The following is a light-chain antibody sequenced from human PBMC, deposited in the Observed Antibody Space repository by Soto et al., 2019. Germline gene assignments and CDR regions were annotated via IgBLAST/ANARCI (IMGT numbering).Light chain of an antibody. Sequence: QSVLTQPASVSGSPGQSSTISCTGTSSDVGGYNYVSWYQQQSGKAPKLMIHEVSNRPSGVSNRCSGSKSGNTASLTISGLQAEDEADYYCSSYSSSRAYVFGIGTKVTVL. J-gene: IGLJ1*01. CDR3: SSYSSSRAYV. CDR2: EVS. V-gene: IGLV2-14*01. CDR1: SSDVGGYNY.